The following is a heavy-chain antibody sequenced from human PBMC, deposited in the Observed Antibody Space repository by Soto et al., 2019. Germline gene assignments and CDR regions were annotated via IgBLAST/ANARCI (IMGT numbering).Heavy chain of an antibody. V-gene: IGHV4-34*01. CDR2: INHSGST. J-gene: IGHJ4*02. CDR3: ARGNGYYGFDY. D-gene: IGHD3-22*01. CDR1: GGSFSGYY. Sequence: PSETLSLTCAVYGGSFSGYYWSWIRQPPGKGLEWIGEINHSGSTNYNPSLKSRVTISVDTSKNQFSLKLSSVTAADTAVYYCARGNGYYGFDYWGQGTLVTVSS.